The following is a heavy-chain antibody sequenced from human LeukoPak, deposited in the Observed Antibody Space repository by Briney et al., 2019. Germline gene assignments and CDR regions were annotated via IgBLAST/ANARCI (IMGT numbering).Heavy chain of an antibody. CDR1: GFTFSSYW. D-gene: IGHD6-6*01. CDR2: INSDGGST. Sequence: GGSLRLSCAASGFTFSSYWMHWVRQVPGKGLVWVSRINSDGGSTSYADSVKGRFTISRDNAKNTVYLQMNSLRAEDTAVYYCARDPAARLFDYWGQGTLVTVSS. J-gene: IGHJ4*02. CDR3: ARDPAARLFDY. V-gene: IGHV3-74*01.